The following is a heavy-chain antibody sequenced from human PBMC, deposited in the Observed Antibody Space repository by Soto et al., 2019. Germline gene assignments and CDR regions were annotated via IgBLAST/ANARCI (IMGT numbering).Heavy chain of an antibody. CDR1: GFTFSNYG. D-gene: IGHD2-2*01. CDR3: AKAMYXLLYHGRSYYYYYGMDV. Sequence: PGGSLRLSCAASGFTFSNYGIHWVRQAPGKGLEWVAVISYDGNNRYYADSVNGRFTISRDNSKNTLYLHMNSLRGEDTAVYYCAKAMYXLLYHGRSYYYYYGMDVWGQGTAVTVSS. V-gene: IGHV3-30*18. J-gene: IGHJ6*02. CDR2: ISYDGNNR.